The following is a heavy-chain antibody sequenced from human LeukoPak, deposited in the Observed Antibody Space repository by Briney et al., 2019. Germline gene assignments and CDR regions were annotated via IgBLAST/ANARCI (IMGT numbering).Heavy chain of an antibody. J-gene: IGHJ4*02. V-gene: IGHV4-59*01. Sequence: PSETLSLTCTVSGGSLTTYHWSWIRQPPGKGLEWIGYIQYSGNTKYNPSLESRVTISVDTSKNQISLKGRSMTAADTAVYYCARGFRGSCFDYWGQGNLVTVSS. D-gene: IGHD6-13*01. CDR1: GGSLTTYH. CDR3: ARGFRGSCFDY. CDR2: IQYSGNT.